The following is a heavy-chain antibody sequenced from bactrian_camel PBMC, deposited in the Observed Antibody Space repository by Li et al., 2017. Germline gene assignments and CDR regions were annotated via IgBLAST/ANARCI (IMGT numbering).Heavy chain of an antibody. CDR1: GSTYWW. CDR2: IRDGSNT. V-gene: IGHV3S6*01. Sequence: QVQLVESGGGLVQPGGSLRLSCSASGSTYWWMGWVRQTPGKGLEWVSTIRDGSNTYYADSVKGRFTISRDNAKNTLYLQMTGLKAEDTAMYYCAAGRLRGKDWRLPHEYRYRGQGTQVTV. J-gene: IGHJ4*01. D-gene: IGHD1*01. CDR3: AAGRLRGKDWRLPHEYRY.